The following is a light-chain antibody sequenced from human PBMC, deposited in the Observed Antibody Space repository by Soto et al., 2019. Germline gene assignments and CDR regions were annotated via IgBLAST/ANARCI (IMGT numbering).Light chain of an antibody. Sequence: EIVMTQSPATLSVSPGERATLSCRASQSVSSNLAWYQQKPGQAPRLLIYGASTRATGIPARFSGSGSGTEFTLTISSLQSEDFAVYYCQPYHNWSPGGTFGQGTKVEIK. CDR1: QSVSSN. J-gene: IGKJ1*01. CDR3: QPYHNWSPGGT. CDR2: GAS. V-gene: IGKV3-15*01.